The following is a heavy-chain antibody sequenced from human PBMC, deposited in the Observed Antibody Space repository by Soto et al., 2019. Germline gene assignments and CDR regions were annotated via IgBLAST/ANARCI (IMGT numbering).Heavy chain of an antibody. Sequence: GASVKVSCKASGGTFSSYTISWVRQAPGQGLEWMGRIIPILGIANYAQKFQGRVTITADKSTSTAYMELSSLRSEDTAVYYCAREGAPPAWGSYRYNPFDYWGQGTLVTVSS. J-gene: IGHJ4*02. D-gene: IGHD3-16*02. CDR2: IIPILGIA. V-gene: IGHV1-69*04. CDR1: GGTFSSYT. CDR3: AREGAPPAWGSYRYNPFDY.